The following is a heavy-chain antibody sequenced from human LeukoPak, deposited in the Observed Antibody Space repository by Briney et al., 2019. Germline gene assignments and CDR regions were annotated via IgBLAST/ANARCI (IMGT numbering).Heavy chain of an antibody. J-gene: IGHJ6*03. Sequence: ASVKLSCKASGYTFTSYYIHWVRQAPGQGLEWMGTTNPSGGGASHAQKFQGRVTMTRDMSTTTVYMELSSLRSEDTAVYYCARDPGVPGYYYYYMDVWGKGTTVTVSS. D-gene: IGHD1-14*01. CDR2: TNPSGGGA. CDR3: ARDPGVPGYYYYYMDV. CDR1: GYTFTSYY. V-gene: IGHV1-46*01.